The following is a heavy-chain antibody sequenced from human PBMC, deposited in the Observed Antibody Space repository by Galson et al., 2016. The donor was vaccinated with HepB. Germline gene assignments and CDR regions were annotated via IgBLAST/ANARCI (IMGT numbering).Heavy chain of an antibody. CDR3: VRGCTAPDV. CDR1: GFTFSSYG. D-gene: IGHD3-16*01. Sequence: SLRLSCAGSGFTFSSYGMTWVRQAPGKGLEDVASISMSGGSRDYAESVQGRFTISRDNSRSTLFLEMNSLRVEDTGVYYCVRGCTAPDVWGKGTTVTVSS. J-gene: IGHJ6*04. CDR2: ISMSGGSR. V-gene: IGHV3-23*01.